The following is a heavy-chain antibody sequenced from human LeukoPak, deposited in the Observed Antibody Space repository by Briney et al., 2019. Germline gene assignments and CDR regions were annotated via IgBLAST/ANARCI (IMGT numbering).Heavy chain of an antibody. J-gene: IGHJ4*02. CDR2: ISGSGKTI. CDR3: ERDWDVDTAMVTVDY. V-gene: IGHV3-48*01. Sequence: GGSLRLSCAGSGFTFSSYSMSWVRHAPGKGLEWVSYISGSGKTIYYADSVKGRFTISRDNTKNSLYLQMNSLGAEDTAVYYCERDWDVDTAMVTVDYWGQGTLVTVSS. CDR1: GFTFSSYS. D-gene: IGHD5-18*01.